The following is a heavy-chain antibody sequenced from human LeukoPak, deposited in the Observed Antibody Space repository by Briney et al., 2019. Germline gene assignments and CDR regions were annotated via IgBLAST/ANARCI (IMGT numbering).Heavy chain of an antibody. D-gene: IGHD3-22*01. CDR3: TRIFYYVTRGYYPDF. V-gene: IGHV3-72*01. J-gene: IGHJ4*02. CDR2: SKNKDYAYST. CDR1: GFTFSDHH. Sequence: PGGSLRLSCAASGFTFSDHHMDWVRQAPGKGLEWIGRSKNKDYAYSTVYAASVKGRFTFSRDDPKNSLYLQMNSLTTEDTAVYYCTRIFYYVTRGYYPDFWGQGTLVTVSS.